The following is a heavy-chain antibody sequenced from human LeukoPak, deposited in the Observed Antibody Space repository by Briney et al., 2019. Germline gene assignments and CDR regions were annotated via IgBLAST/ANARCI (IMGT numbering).Heavy chain of an antibody. Sequence: PSETLSLTCTVSGGSISSGGYYWSWIRQHPGKGLEWIGYIYYSGSTYYNPSLKSRVTISVDTSKNQLSLKLSSVTAADTAVYYCARDNLFYGDCEGYFQHWGQGTLVTVSS. V-gene: IGHV4-31*03. J-gene: IGHJ1*01. D-gene: IGHD4-17*01. CDR2: IYYSGST. CDR3: ARDNLFYGDCEGYFQH. CDR1: GGSISSGGYY.